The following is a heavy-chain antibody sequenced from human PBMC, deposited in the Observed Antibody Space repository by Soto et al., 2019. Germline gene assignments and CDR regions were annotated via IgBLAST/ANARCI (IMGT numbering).Heavy chain of an antibody. D-gene: IGHD2-15*01. CDR2: IKLDGSQK. J-gene: IGHJ4*02. Sequence: PGGSLRLSCAASGFTFSSYWMSWVRQAPGKGLEWVANIKLDGSQKYYVDSVKGRFSISRDNAQNSLYLQMDSLRVEDTAVYYCSRACSGAGCPLYFDYWGQGTLVTVSS. V-gene: IGHV3-7*01. CDR1: GFTFSSYW. CDR3: SRACSGAGCPLYFDY.